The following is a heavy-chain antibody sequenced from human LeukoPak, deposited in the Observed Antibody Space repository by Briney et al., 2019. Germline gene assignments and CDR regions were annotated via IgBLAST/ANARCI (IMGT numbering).Heavy chain of an antibody. CDR2: MNPNSGNT. Sequence: ASVKVSCKASGYTFTSYDINWVRQATGQGLEWMGWMNPNSGNTGYAQKFQGRVTMTRNTSISTAYMELSSLRSEDTAVYYCARPATVTTHWYFDLWGRGTLVTVSS. CDR3: ARPATVTTHWYFDL. D-gene: IGHD4-11*01. CDR1: GYTFTSYD. V-gene: IGHV1-8*01. J-gene: IGHJ2*01.